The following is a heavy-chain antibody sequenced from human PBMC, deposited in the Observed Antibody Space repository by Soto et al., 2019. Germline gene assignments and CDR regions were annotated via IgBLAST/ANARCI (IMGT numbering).Heavy chain of an antibody. CDR3: AREGVVVPAAMGGYYYYYYGMDV. V-gene: IGHV1-18*01. J-gene: IGHJ6*02. CDR1: GYTFTSYG. Sequence: EASVKVSCKASGYTFTSYGISWVRQAPGQGLEWMGWISAYNGNTNYAQKLQGRVTMTTDTSTSTAYMELRSLRSDDTAVYYCAREGVVVPAAMGGYYYYYYGMDVWGQGTTVTVSS. CDR2: ISAYNGNT. D-gene: IGHD2-2*01.